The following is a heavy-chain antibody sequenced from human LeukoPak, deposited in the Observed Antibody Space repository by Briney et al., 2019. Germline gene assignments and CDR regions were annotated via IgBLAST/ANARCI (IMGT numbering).Heavy chain of an antibody. Sequence: SETLSLTCTVSGGSISSGGYYWSWIRQHPGKGLEWIGYIYYSGSTYYNPSLKSRVTISVDTSKNQFSLKLSSVTAADTAVCYCARFSDSSGYYGESAAFDIWGQGTMVTVSS. V-gene: IGHV4-31*03. CDR1: GGSISSGGYY. CDR2: IYYSGST. J-gene: IGHJ3*02. D-gene: IGHD3-22*01. CDR3: ARFSDSSGYYGESAAFDI.